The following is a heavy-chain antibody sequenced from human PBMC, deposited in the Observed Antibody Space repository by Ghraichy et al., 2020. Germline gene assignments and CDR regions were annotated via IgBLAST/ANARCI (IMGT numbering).Heavy chain of an antibody. CDR3: ARQLPRSHWFDP. V-gene: IGHV4-59*08. CDR1: GGSISSYY. D-gene: IGHD2-15*01. CDR2: IYYSGST. J-gene: IGHJ5*02. Sequence: SETLSLTCTVSGGSISSYYWSWIRQPPGKGLEYIGYIYYSGSTNYNPSLKSRVTISVDTSKNQFSLKVTSVTTADTAVYYCARQLPRSHWFDPWGQGTLVTVSS.